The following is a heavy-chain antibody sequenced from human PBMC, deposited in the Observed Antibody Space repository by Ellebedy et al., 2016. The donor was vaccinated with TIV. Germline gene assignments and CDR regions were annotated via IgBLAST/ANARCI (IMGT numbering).Heavy chain of an antibody. CDR1: GGSFSSFV. J-gene: IGHJ2*01. V-gene: IGHV1-69*13. CDR2: TIPIFDTP. Sequence: ASVKVSXKASGGSFSSFVISWVRQAPGQGLEWMGGTIPIFDTPNYAQSFQGRLTITADESTSTAYMELNSLTSDDTAIYYCAHDYGDLWGRGTLITVSS. CDR3: AHDYGDL. D-gene: IGHD4-17*01.